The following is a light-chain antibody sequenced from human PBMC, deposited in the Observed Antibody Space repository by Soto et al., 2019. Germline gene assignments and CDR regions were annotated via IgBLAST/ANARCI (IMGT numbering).Light chain of an antibody. CDR2: EVS. CDR3: CSYAGSSTVV. J-gene: IGLJ2*01. Sequence: QSALTQPASVSGSPGQSITISCTGTSSDVGSYNLVSWYQQHPGKAPKLMIYEVSKRPSGVSNRFSGSKSGNTASLTISGRQAEDDADYYCCSYAGSSTVVFGGGTKLTVL. V-gene: IGLV2-23*02. CDR1: SSDVGSYNL.